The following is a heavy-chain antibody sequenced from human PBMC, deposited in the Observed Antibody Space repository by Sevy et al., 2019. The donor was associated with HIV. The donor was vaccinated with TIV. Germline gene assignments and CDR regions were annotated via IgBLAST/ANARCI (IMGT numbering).Heavy chain of an antibody. CDR2: ISAYNGNT. CDR1: GYTFTSYG. CDR3: AREVDGLDYYYYYGMDV. Sequence: ASVKVSCKASGYTFTSYGISWVRQAPGQGLEWMGRISAYNGNTNYAQKLQGRVTMTTDTSTSTAYMELRSLRSDDTAVYYCAREVDGLDYYYYYGMDVWGQGTTVTVSS. V-gene: IGHV1-18*01. J-gene: IGHJ6*02.